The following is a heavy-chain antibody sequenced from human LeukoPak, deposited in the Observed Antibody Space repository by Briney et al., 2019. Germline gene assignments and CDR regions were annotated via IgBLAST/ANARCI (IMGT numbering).Heavy chain of an antibody. Sequence: GRSLRLSCVDSGFTFDDYAMYWVRQAPGKGLEWVAGISWNSAYTVYAGSVKGRFTISRDNAKKSLFLQMSSLRAEDTALYYCARDGSSGLYYYYMDVWGKGTTVTVSS. CDR1: GFTFDDYA. V-gene: IGHV3-9*01. D-gene: IGHD6-6*01. CDR3: ARDGSSGLYYYYMDV. J-gene: IGHJ6*03. CDR2: ISWNSAYT.